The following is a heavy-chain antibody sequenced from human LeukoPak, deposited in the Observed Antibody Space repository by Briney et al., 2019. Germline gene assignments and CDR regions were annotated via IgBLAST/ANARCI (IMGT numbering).Heavy chain of an antibody. Sequence: GGCLRLSCAASGSTFSSYGMHWVRQAPGKGLECEAVIWYDGSNKYYADSVKGRFTISRDNSKNTLYLQMNSLRAEDTAVYYCARGHEEMATTLDYWGQGTLVTVSS. CDR1: GSTFSSYG. CDR3: ARGHEEMATTLDY. CDR2: IWYDGSNK. D-gene: IGHD5-24*01. J-gene: IGHJ4*02. V-gene: IGHV3-33*01.